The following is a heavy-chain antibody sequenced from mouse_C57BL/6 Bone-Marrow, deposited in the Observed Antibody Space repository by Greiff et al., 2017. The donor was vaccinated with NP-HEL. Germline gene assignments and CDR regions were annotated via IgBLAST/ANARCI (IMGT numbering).Heavy chain of an antibody. CDR1: GYTFTSYW. CDR3: ARDKTPPVVSPCGY. J-gene: IGHJ2*01. V-gene: IGHV1-55*01. CDR2: IYPGSGST. D-gene: IGHD1-1*01. Sequence: QVQLKQPGAELVKPGASVKMSCKASGYTFTSYWITWVKQRPGQGLEWIGDIYPGSGSTNYNEKFKGKATLTVDTSSSTAYMQLSSLTSEDSAVYYCARDKTPPVVSPCGYWGQGTTLTVSS.